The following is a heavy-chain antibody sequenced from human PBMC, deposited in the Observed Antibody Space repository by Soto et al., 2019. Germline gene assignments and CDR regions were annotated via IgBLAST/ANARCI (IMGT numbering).Heavy chain of an antibody. CDR3: ARVGLSDCSGGSCYSYDY. D-gene: IGHD2-15*01. Sequence: EVQLVESGGGLVQPGGSLRLSCAASGFTFSRYDMHWVRQVTGKGLEWVSAIGAAGDTYYPGSVKVRFTISRENAKNSLYLQMNSLRAGDTAVYYCARVGLSDCSGGSCYSYDYWGQGTLVTVSS. V-gene: IGHV3-13*01. CDR1: GFTFSRYD. J-gene: IGHJ4*02. CDR2: IGAAGDT.